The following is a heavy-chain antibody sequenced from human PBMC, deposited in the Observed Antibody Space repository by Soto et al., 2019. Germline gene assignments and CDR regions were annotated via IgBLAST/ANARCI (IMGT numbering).Heavy chain of an antibody. CDR2: ISYDGSNK. V-gene: IGHV3-30-3*01. D-gene: IGHD6-13*01. CDR1: GFTFSSYA. J-gene: IGHJ4*02. CDR3: ARDPDSSSSFDY. Sequence: QVQLVESGGGVVQPGRSLRLSCAASGFTFSSYAMHWVRQAPGKGLEWVAVISYDGSNKYYADSVKGRFTISRDNSKNTLYLRMNSLRAEDTAVYYCARDPDSSSSFDYWGQGTLVTVSS.